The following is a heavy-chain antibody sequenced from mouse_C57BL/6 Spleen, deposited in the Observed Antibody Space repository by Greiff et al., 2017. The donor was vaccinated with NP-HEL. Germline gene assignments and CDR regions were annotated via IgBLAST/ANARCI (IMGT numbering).Heavy chain of an antibody. Sequence: VQLQQSGAELVRPGTSVKVSCKASGYAFTNYLIEWVKQRPGQGLEWIGVINPGSGGTNYNEKFKGKATLTADKSSSTAYMQLSSLTSEDSAVYYGARSAEHPDYWGQGTTLTVSS. CDR1: GYAFTNYL. V-gene: IGHV1-54*01. CDR2: INPGSGGT. CDR3: ARSAEHPDY. J-gene: IGHJ2*01.